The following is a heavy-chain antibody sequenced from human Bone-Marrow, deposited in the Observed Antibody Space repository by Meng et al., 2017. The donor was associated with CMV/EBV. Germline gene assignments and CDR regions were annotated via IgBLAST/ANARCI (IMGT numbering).Heavy chain of an antibody. CDR1: GFTFSSYT. CDR2: ITSSSGYI. D-gene: IGHD4-17*01. Sequence: GESLKISCAASGFTFSSYTMNWVRRAPGKGLEWVSSITSSSGYIYYADSVKGRFTISRDNAKNSLYLQMNSLRAEDTAAYYCARDPLPSSDYGDPDGDYWGQGTLVTVSS. V-gene: IGHV3-21*01. J-gene: IGHJ4*02. CDR3: ARDPLPSSDYGDPDGDY.